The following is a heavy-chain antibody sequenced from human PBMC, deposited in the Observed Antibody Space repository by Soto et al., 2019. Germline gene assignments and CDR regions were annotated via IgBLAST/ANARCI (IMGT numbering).Heavy chain of an antibody. CDR3: ATTMVRGVIITYNDY. J-gene: IGHJ4*02. CDR2: ISSSSSYI. Sequence: GGSLRLSCAASGFTFSSYSMNWVRQAPGKGLEWVSSISSSSSYIYYADSVKGRFTISRDNAKNSLYLQMNSLRAEDTAVYYCATTMVRGVIITYNDYWGQGTLVTVSS. D-gene: IGHD3-10*01. V-gene: IGHV3-21*01. CDR1: GFTFSSYS.